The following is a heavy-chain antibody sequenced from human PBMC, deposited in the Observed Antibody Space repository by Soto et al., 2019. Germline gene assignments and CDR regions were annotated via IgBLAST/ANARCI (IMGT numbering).Heavy chain of an antibody. Sequence: QITLKESGPTLVKPTQTLTLTCTFSGLSLSTTGVGVGWIRQPPGKALEWLAIIYWDDDKRYSPSLKSRLTITKDTSKIQVVLTMTNMDPVDTATYYCVQSRCGGDCLQSYSAHSYYGLDVWGQGTTVTVSS. CDR1: GLSLSTTGVG. D-gene: IGHD2-21*02. CDR2: IYWDDDK. J-gene: IGHJ6*02. CDR3: VQSRCGGDCLQSYSAHSYYGLDV. V-gene: IGHV2-5*02.